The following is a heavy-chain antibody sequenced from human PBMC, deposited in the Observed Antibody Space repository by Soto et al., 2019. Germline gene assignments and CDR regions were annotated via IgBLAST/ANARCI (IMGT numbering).Heavy chain of an antibody. J-gene: IGHJ4*02. CDR1: GFTFSTYA. V-gene: IGHV3-23*01. CDR2: IFGNGGGI. Sequence: PGGSLRLSCAASGFTFSTYAMSWVRQAPGKGLEWVSGIFGNGGGISYGDSVKGRFTISRDNSNNMLYLQMHSLRVEDTAVYYCAKDRQPDGLWPFDHWGQGTLVTVS. D-gene: IGHD2-8*01. CDR3: AKDRQPDGLWPFDH.